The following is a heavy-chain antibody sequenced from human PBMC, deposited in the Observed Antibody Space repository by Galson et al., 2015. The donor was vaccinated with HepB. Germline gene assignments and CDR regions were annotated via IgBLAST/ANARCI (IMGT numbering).Heavy chain of an antibody. D-gene: IGHD6-13*01. Sequence: SLRLSCAASGFTFSSYSMNWVRQAPGKGLEWVSYISSSSSTIYYADSVKGRFTISRDNAKNSLYLQMNSLRAEDTAVYYCARDPYEQQLENFDYWGQGTLVTVSS. J-gene: IGHJ4*02. CDR1: GFTFSSYS. CDR2: ISSSSSTI. V-gene: IGHV3-48*01. CDR3: ARDPYEQQLENFDY.